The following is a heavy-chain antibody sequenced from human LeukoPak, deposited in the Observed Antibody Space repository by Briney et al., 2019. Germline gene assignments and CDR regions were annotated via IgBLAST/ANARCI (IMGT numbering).Heavy chain of an antibody. J-gene: IGHJ4*02. D-gene: IGHD3-22*01. CDR1: GGTFSSYA. CDR2: IIPIFGTA. CDR3: ASCSSGYDLYYFDY. V-gene: IGHV1-69*13. Sequence: ASVKVSCKASGGTFSSYAISWVRQAPGQGLEWMGGIIPIFGTANYAQKFQGRVTITADESTSTAYMELSSLRSEDTAVYYCASCSSGYDLYYFDYWGQGTLVTVSS.